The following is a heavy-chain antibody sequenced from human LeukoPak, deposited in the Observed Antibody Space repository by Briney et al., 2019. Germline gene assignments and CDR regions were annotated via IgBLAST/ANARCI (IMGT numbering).Heavy chain of an antibody. CDR1: GFTFSSYW. J-gene: IGHJ4*02. Sequence: GGSLRLSCAASGFTFSSYWMHWVRQAPGKGLVWVSRINTDGSSTSYADSVKGRFTISRDNSKNTLYLQMNSLRAEDTAVYYCANPDGSWYYDFWSGYPLDYWGQGTLVTVSS. V-gene: IGHV3-74*01. CDR3: ANPDGSWYYDFWSGYPLDY. CDR2: INTDGSST. D-gene: IGHD3-3*01.